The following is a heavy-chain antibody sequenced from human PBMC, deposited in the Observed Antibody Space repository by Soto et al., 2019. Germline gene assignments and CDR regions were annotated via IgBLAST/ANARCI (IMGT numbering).Heavy chain of an antibody. CDR2: IWYDGSNK. D-gene: IGHD4-17*01. Sequence: GGSLRLSCAASGFTFSSYGMHWVRQAPGKGLEWVAVIWYDGSNKYYADSVKGRFTISRDNSKNTLYLQMNSLRAEDTAVYYCARPLGLYGDYAGGYYYGMDVWGQGTTVTVSS. CDR1: GFTFSSYG. J-gene: IGHJ6*02. V-gene: IGHV3-33*01. CDR3: ARPLGLYGDYAGGYYYGMDV.